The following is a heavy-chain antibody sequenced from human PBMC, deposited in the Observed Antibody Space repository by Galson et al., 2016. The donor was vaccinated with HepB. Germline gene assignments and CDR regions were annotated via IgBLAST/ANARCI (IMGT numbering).Heavy chain of an antibody. CDR3: AKDRYWNRDFDY. Sequence: SLRLSCAGSGFTFSTYTMSWVRQAPGKGLEWVSGTDGSGGSTYYADSVKGRFTISRDNSKNTMYLQMNSLKTHDTAIYYCAKDRYWNRDFDYWGQGTLVTVSS. CDR2: TDGSGGST. CDR1: GFTFSTYT. J-gene: IGHJ4*02. D-gene: IGHD1-1*01. V-gene: IGHV3-23*01.